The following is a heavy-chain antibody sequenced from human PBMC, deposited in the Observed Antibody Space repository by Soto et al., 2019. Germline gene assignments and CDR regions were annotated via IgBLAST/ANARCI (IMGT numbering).Heavy chain of an antibody. J-gene: IGHJ4*02. CDR3: ARDWRQMSRGGFFDY. V-gene: IGHV1-69*06. D-gene: IGHD3-16*01. CDR2: IVPLSGTP. Sequence: QVRLVQAGAEVKKPGSSVKLSCKVSGGNPNSYSIAWVRQAPGQGLQWLGTIVPLSGTPNHAQEFQARVTLTADTSTNTAYLERSSLRSEDTAMYYCARDWRQMSRGGFFDYWGQGSLVTISS. CDR1: GGNPNSYS.